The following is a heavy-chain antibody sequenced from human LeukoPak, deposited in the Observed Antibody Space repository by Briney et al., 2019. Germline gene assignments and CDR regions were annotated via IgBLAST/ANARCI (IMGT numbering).Heavy chain of an antibody. J-gene: IGHJ4*02. D-gene: IGHD3-10*01. CDR3: AKELYFGSGSYPDY. CDR2: ISHDGSDS. Sequence: GGSLSLSCAASAFTFSRYGMDWVRQDPGKGLEWLLVISHDGSDSHYADSVKGRFTISRDNSKNTVYLQMSSLRPEDTAVYFCAKELYFGSGSYPDYWGQGTLVRVSS. CDR1: AFTFSRYG. V-gene: IGHV3-30*18.